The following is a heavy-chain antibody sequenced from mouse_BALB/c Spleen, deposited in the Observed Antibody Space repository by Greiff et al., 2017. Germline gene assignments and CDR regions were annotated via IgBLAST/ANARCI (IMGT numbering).Heavy chain of an antibody. V-gene: IGHV5-9-3*01. CDR3: ARHSDFDY. J-gene: IGHJ2*01. Sequence: EVQLVESGGGLVKPGGSLKLSCAASGFTFSSYAMSWVRQTPEKRLEWVATISSGGSYTYYPDSVKGRFTISRDNAKNTLYLQMSSLRSEDTAMYYCARHSDFDYWGQGTTLTVSS. CDR1: GFTFSSYA. CDR2: ISSGGSYT.